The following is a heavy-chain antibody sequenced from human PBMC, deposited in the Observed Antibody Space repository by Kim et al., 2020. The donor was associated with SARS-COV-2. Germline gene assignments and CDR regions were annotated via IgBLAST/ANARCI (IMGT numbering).Heavy chain of an antibody. J-gene: IGHJ5*02. D-gene: IGHD7-27*01. V-gene: IGHV5-10-1*01. CDR3: ARMKGATTHWGFYMGFDP. CDR1: GYSFTSYW. CDR2: IDPSDSYT. Sequence: GESLKISCKGSGYSFTSYWISWVRQMPGKGLEWMGRIDPSDSYTNYSPSFQGHVTISADQSISTAYLQWSSLKASDTAMYYCARMKGATTHWGFYMGFDPWGQGTLVTVSS.